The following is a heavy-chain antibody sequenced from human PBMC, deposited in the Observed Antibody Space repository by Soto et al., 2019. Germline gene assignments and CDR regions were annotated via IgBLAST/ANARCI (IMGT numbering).Heavy chain of an antibody. J-gene: IGHJ6*02. Sequence: SVKVSCKASGGTFSSYAISWVRQAPGQGLEWMGGIIPIFGTANYAQKFQGRVTITADESTSTAYMELSSLRSEDTAVYYCARMISSLTPQHYHYGMDVWGQGTTVTVSS. D-gene: IGHD3-16*01. V-gene: IGHV1-69*13. CDR3: ARMISSLTPQHYHYGMDV. CDR2: IIPIFGTA. CDR1: GGTFSSYA.